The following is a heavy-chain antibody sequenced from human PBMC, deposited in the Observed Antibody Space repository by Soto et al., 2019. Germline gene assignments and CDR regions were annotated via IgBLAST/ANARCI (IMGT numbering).Heavy chain of an antibody. CDR2: IWYDGSNK. CDR1: GFTFSSYG. D-gene: IGHD3-9*01. CDR3: AREAETYYDILTGYTTYYYGMDV. Sequence: GGSLRLSCAASGFTFSSYGMHWVRQAPGKGLEWVAVIWYDGSNKYYADSVKGRFTISRDNSKNTLYLQMNSLRAEDTAVYYCAREAETYYDILTGYTTYYYGMDVWGQGTTVTVSS. V-gene: IGHV3-33*01. J-gene: IGHJ6*02.